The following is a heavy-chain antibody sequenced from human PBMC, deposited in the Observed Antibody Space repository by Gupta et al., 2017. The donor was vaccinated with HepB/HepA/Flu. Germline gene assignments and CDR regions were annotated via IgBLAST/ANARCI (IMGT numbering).Heavy chain of an antibody. CDR1: GGSINSRGHY. Sequence: QVQLQESGPGLVKPSQTLSLTCIVSGGSINSRGHYWSWIRQHPGKGLEWIGYIYDSGSTYYNPSLKSRVTRSVDMSKKHLSLNLNSVTAADTAVDDCASGDTGSYAFSYWGQGTLVTVSS. J-gene: IGHJ4*02. D-gene: IGHD1-26*01. V-gene: IGHV4-31*03. CDR3: ASGDTGSYAFSY. CDR2: IYDSGST.